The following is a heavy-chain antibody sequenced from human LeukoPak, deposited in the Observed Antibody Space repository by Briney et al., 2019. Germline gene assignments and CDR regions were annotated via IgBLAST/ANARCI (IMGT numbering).Heavy chain of an antibody. CDR3: ARGGEGYNDDAFEV. J-gene: IGHJ3*01. Sequence: PSETLTLTCTVSGDTIRSHDFAWIRQSPGKGLEWIGHIYNSATTDYNPSFKSRVTILLNTSKKQYSLKMTSVTALDSAVYYCARGGEGYNDDAFEVWGLGTAVTVSS. D-gene: IGHD5-24*01. V-gene: IGHV4-59*11. CDR1: GDTIRSHD. CDR2: IYNSATT.